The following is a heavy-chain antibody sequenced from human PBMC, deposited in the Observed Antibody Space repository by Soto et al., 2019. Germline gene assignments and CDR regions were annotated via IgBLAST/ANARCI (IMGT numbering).Heavy chain of an antibody. Sequence: PGEPLKISCKGSGYNVAGYWLAGVRPLPGKGLELMGIIYPGDSDTSYRPSFQGQVTISADKSISSAYLQWSSLRASDSALYYCARGGVATRPFVYCGHRTPFTDP. CDR3: ARGGVATRPFVYCGHRTPFTDP. J-gene: IGHJ5*02. D-gene: IGHD3-3*01. CDR2: IYPGDSDT. CDR1: GYNVAGYW. V-gene: IGHV5-51*01.